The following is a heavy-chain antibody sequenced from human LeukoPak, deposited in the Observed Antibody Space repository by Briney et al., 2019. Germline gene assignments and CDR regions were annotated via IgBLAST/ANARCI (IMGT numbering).Heavy chain of an antibody. V-gene: IGHV1-69*05. CDR2: IIPIFGTA. J-gene: IGHJ4*02. CDR3: ARAITLRYYFDY. CDR1: GGTFSSYA. Sequence: SVKVSCKASGGTFSSYAISWVRQAPGQGLEWMGRIIPIFGTANYAQKFQGRVTITTDESTSTAYMELSSLRSEDTAVYYCARAITLRYYFDYWGQGTLVTVSS. D-gene: IGHD3-10*01.